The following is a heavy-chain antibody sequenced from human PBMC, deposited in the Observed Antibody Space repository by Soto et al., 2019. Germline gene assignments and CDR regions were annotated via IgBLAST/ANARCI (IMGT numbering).Heavy chain of an antibody. CDR3: AKGDCSGGRCYRGFDY. J-gene: IGHJ4*02. CDR2: VSASGSIT. Sequence: EVQLLESGGGLVQSGGSLRLSCAASGFRFSNYDMSWVRQAPGKGLEWVSGVSASGSITSYADSAKGRFTISRDNAKNTMFMKMKRLRAEDTAVYFCAKGDCSGGRCYRGFDYWGQGTLVTVSA. CDR1: GFRFSNYD. D-gene: IGHD2-15*01. V-gene: IGHV3-23*01.